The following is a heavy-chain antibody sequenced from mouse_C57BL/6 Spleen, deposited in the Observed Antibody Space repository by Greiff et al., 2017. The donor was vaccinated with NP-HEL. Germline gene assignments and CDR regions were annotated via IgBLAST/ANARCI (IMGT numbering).Heavy chain of an antibody. J-gene: IGHJ1*03. D-gene: IGHD2-4*01. V-gene: IGHV5-17*01. CDR2: ISSGSSTI. CDR3: ARRDYYEDDVDFDV. CDR1: GFTFSDYG. Sequence: DVQGVESGGGLVKPGGSLKLSCAASGFTFSDYGMHWVRQAPEKGLEWVAYISSGSSTIYYVDTVKGRFTISRDNATNTLFLQMTSLRSEDTAMYYCARRDYYEDDVDFDVWGTGTTVTVSS.